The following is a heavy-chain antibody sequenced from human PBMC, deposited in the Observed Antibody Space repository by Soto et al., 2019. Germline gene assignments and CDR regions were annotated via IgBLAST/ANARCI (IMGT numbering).Heavy chain of an antibody. Sequence: PGGSLRLSCAASGFTLSNYSMNWVRQAPGKGLEWLSYISTTGNTIYYADSVKGRFTISRDIAKNSLYLQLNSLRDDDSAMYYCARERGEAFHFWGQGTMVTVSS. D-gene: IGHD3-16*01. CDR2: ISTTGNTI. V-gene: IGHV3-48*02. J-gene: IGHJ3*01. CDR1: GFTLSNYS. CDR3: ARERGEAFHF.